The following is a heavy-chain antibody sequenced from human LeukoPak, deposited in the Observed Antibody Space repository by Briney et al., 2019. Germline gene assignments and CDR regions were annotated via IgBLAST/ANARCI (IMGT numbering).Heavy chain of an antibody. Sequence: PSETLSLTCTVSGGSISSDYWSWIRQPAGKGLEWIGRIYTTGSPNYNPSLKSRVTISVDTSKNQFSLKLSSVTAADTAVYYCARNVERWLQLLEFDYWGQGTLVTVSS. CDR3: ARNVERWLQLLEFDY. CDR2: IYTTGSP. V-gene: IGHV4-4*07. D-gene: IGHD5-24*01. CDR1: GGSISSDY. J-gene: IGHJ4*02.